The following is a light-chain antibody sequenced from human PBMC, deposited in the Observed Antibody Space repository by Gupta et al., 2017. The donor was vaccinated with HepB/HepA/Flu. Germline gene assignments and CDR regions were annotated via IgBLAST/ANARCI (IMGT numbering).Light chain of an antibody. Sequence: LTQSPGTLSLSPGESATLSCRASHSISGDYLVWYQQKPGQAPRLLIYGASRGATGVPDRFSGSGSGTDFTLTINRLEPEDFAVYYCQQYETLPWAFGQGTKVEMK. CDR1: HSISGDY. V-gene: IGKV3-20*01. CDR3: QQYETLPWA. J-gene: IGKJ1*01. CDR2: GAS.